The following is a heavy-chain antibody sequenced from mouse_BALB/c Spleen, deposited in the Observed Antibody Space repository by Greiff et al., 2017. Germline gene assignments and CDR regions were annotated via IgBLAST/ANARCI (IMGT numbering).Heavy chain of an antibody. V-gene: IGHV5-15*02. CDR2: ISNLAYSI. CDR1: GFTFSDYG. Sequence: EVQGVESGGGLVQPGGSRKLSCAASGFTFSDYGMAWVRQAPGKGPEWVAFISNLAYSIYYADTVTGRFTISRENAKNTLYLEMSSLRSEDTAMYYCARGTTGYAMDYWGQGTSDTVSS. J-gene: IGHJ4*01. D-gene: IGHD5-1*01. CDR3: ARGTTGYAMDY.